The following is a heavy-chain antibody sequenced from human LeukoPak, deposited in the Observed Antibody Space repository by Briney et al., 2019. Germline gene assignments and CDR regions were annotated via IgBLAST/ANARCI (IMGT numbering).Heavy chain of an antibody. CDR3: ARHSGTQRTYSDY. CDR1: GSRFTTYW. Sequence: GESLKISCKGSGSRFTTYWIGWVRQMPGKGLEWMGIIYPGDSDTKYSPSFQGQVTISADKSIGTAYLQWSSLKASDTAMYYCARHSGTQRTYSDYWGQGTLVTVSS. V-gene: IGHV5-51*01. CDR2: IYPGDSDT. J-gene: IGHJ4*02. D-gene: IGHD6-25*01.